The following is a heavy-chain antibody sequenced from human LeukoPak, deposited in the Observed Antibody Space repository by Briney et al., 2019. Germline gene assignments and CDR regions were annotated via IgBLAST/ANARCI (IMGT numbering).Heavy chain of an antibody. V-gene: IGHV1-46*01. CDR3: ARAGTIADWFDP. J-gene: IGHJ5*02. Sequence: ASVTVSCTASGYTFTSYYMHWVRQAPGQGLEWMGIINPSGGSTSYAQKLQGRVTMTTDTSTSTAYMELRSLRSDDTAVYYCARAGTIADWFDPWGQGTLVTVSS. CDR2: INPSGGST. D-gene: IGHD1-7*01. CDR1: GYTFTSYY.